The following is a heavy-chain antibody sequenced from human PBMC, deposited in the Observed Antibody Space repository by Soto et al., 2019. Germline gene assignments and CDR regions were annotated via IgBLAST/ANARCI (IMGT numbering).Heavy chain of an antibody. CDR3: ARSVVVVVATRYRWFDP. Sequence: SETLSLTCTVSGGSISSGGYYWSWIRQHPGKGLEWIGYIYYSGSTYYNPSLKSRVTISVDTSKNQFSLKLSSVTAADTAVYYCARSVVVVVATRYRWFDPWGQGTLVTVSS. D-gene: IGHD2-15*01. J-gene: IGHJ5*02. V-gene: IGHV4-31*03. CDR2: IYYSGST. CDR1: GGSISSGGYY.